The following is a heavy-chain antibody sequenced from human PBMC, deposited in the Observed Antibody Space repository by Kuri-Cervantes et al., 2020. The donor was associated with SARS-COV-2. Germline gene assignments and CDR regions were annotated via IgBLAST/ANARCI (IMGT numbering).Heavy chain of an antibody. Sequence: ASVKVSCKASGYTFTSYYMHWVRQAPGQGLEWMGIINPSGGSTSCAQKFQGRVTMTRDTSTSTVYMELSSLRSEDTAVYYCARARGFGTETNWFDPWGQGTLVTVSS. D-gene: IGHD3-10*01. V-gene: IGHV1-46*01. CDR1: GYTFTSYY. J-gene: IGHJ5*02. CDR2: INPSGGST. CDR3: ARARGFGTETNWFDP.